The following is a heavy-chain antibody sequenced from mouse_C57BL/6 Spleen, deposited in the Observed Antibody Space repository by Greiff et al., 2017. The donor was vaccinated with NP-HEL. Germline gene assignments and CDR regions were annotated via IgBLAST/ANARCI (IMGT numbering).Heavy chain of an antibody. J-gene: IGHJ1*03. Sequence: VKLVESGPGLVQPSQSLSITCTVSGFSLTSYGVHWVRQSPGKGLEWLGVIWSGGSTDYNAAFISRLSISKDNSKSQVFFKMNSLQADDTAIYYCARLYGSSYEYFDVWGTGTTVTVSS. CDR2: IWSGGST. D-gene: IGHD1-1*01. V-gene: IGHV2-2*01. CDR3: ARLYGSSYEYFDV. CDR1: GFSLTSYG.